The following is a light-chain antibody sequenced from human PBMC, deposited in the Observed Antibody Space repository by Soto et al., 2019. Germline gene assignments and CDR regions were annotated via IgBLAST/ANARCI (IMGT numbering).Light chain of an antibody. CDR3: QRYGSSPLT. Sequence: EIVLTQSPGTLSLPPGERATLSCRASQSVSSSYLAWYQQKPGQAPRLLIYAASSRATGIPDRFSGSGSETDFTLTISRLEPEDFAVYYCQRYGSSPLTFGGGTKVEIK. J-gene: IGKJ4*01. CDR1: QSVSSSY. V-gene: IGKV3-20*01. CDR2: AAS.